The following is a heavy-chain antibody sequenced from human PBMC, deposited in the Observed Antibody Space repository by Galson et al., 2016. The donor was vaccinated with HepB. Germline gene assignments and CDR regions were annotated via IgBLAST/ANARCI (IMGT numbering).Heavy chain of an antibody. Sequence: RWVRQAPGQGLEWMGGIIPIFGTANNAQKFQGIVTITADKFTSTAYMELSSLRSEDTAVYYCARLDAYNYPYYFDYWGQGTLVTVS. CDR2: IIPIFGTA. D-gene: IGHD5-24*01. J-gene: IGHJ4*02. V-gene: IGHV1-69*06. CDR3: ARLDAYNYPYYFDY.